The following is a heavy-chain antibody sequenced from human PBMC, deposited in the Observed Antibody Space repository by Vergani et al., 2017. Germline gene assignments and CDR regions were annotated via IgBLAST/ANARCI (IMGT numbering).Heavy chain of an antibody. J-gene: IGHJ4*02. Sequence: VQLVQSGAEVKKPGASVKVSCKASGYTFTGYYMHWVRQAPGQGLEWMGWINPNSGGTNYAQKFQGRVTMTRDTSINTAYMELSRLRSDDTAVYYCARGGLQKRNTAMVTLTFDYWGQGTLVTVSS. V-gene: IGHV1-2*02. D-gene: IGHD5-18*01. CDR3: ARGGLQKRNTAMVTLTFDY. CDR1: GYTFTGYY. CDR2: INPNSGGT.